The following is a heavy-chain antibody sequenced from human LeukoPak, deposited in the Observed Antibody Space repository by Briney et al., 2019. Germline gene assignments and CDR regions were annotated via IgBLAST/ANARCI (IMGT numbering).Heavy chain of an antibody. D-gene: IGHD4-17*01. J-gene: IGHJ4*02. V-gene: IGHV3-30*14. CDR2: ISYDGSNK. Sequence: PGRSLRLSCAASGFTFSSYAMHWVRQAPGKGLEWVAVISYDGSNKYYADSVKGRFTISRDNSKNTLYLQMNSLRAEDTAVYYCARSHDYGDHEPFDYWGQGTLVTVSS. CDR3: ARSHDYGDHEPFDY. CDR1: GFTFSSYA.